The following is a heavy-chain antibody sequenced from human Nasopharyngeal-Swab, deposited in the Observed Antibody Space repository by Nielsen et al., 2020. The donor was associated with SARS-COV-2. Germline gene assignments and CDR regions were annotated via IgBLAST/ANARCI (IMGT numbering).Heavy chain of an antibody. CDR3: VGSSWYGDYYYGMDV. Sequence: SETLSLTCTVSGDSISSSSYYWGWIRQPPGKGLEWIGSIYYSGSTYYNPSLKSRVTISVDTSKNQFSLKLSSVTAADTAVYYCVGSSWYGDYYYGMDVWGQGTTVTVSS. V-gene: IGHV4-39*07. D-gene: IGHD6-13*01. J-gene: IGHJ6*02. CDR2: IYYSGST. CDR1: GDSISSSSYY.